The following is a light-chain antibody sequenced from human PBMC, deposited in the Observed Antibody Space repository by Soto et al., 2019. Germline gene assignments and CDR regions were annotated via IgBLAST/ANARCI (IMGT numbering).Light chain of an antibody. Sequence: EIVLTQSPGTLSLSPGERTTLSCRTSKSVSSSYLAWYQQKPGQAPSLLIYGASSRATGIPDRFSGSGSGTDFTLTISRLEPEDFAVYYCQQYGSSGYTFGQGTKLEI. CDR1: KSVSSSY. V-gene: IGKV3-20*01. CDR2: GAS. J-gene: IGKJ2*01. CDR3: QQYGSSGYT.